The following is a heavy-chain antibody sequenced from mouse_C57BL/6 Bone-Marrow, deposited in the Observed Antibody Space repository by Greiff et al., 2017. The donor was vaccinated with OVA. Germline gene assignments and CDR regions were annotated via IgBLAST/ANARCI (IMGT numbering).Heavy chain of an antibody. Sequence: QVQLQQSGAELVRPGASVKLSCKASGYTFTDYSINWVKQRPGQGLEWIARIYPGSGNTYYNEKFKGQATLTAEKSSSTAYMQLSSLTSEDSAVDICAIGVSTMVYYYARDYGGQGTAVTVSA. D-gene: IGHD2-2*01. V-gene: IGHV1-76*01. J-gene: IGHJ4*01. CDR3: AIGVSTMVYYYARDY. CDR1: GYTFTDYS. CDR2: IYPGSGNT.